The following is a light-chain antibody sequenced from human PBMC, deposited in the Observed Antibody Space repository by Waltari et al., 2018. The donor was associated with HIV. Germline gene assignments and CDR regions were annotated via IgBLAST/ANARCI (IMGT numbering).Light chain of an antibody. CDR1: QAIAYS. CDR3: QQYYTTPHT. CDR2: VAS. Sequence: DIQMTQSPSSLSASVGDRVTIPFRASQAIAYSLAWYQQTPGKAPKLMVYVASRLERGVPSRFSGSGSGTDYILTISSLQPEDFATYYCQQYYTTPHTFGQGTKLEIK. V-gene: IGKV1-NL1*01. J-gene: IGKJ2*01.